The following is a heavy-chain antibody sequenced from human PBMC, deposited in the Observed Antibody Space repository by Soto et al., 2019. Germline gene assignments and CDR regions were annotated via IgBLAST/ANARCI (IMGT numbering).Heavy chain of an antibody. CDR1: GFTFSSYG. V-gene: IGHV3-30*18. J-gene: IGHJ4*02. CDR2: ISYDGSNK. D-gene: IGHD6-19*01. CDR3: AKDHSGWYGDFDY. Sequence: QVQLVESGGGVVQPGRSLRLSCAASGFTFSSYGMHWVRQAPGKGLEWVAVISYDGSNKYYADSVKGRFTISRDNFKNTLYLQMNSLRAEDTAVYYCAKDHSGWYGDFDYWGQGTLVTVSS.